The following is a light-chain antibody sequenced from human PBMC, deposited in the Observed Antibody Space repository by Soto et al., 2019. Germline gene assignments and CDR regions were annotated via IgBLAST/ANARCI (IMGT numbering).Light chain of an antibody. V-gene: IGKV3D-15*01. CDR1: QSVRSN. CDR2: GTS. Sequence: EIVMTQSPATLSVSPGERATLSCRASQSVRSNLAWYQQRPGQAPRLLIYGTSTRATGIPARSSGSRSGTEFTLSISSLQSEDFAVYYCQQYNNWPAITFGQGTKVDIK. CDR3: QQYNNWPAIT. J-gene: IGKJ1*01.